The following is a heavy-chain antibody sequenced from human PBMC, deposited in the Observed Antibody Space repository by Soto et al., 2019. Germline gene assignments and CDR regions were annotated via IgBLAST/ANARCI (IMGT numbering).Heavy chain of an antibody. CDR1: GFTFSSYG. J-gene: IGHJ6*02. V-gene: IGHV3-33*01. D-gene: IGHD6-13*01. CDR2: IWYDGSNK. CDR3: AREHKGSWYPYYYYGMDV. Sequence: GGSLRLSCAASGFTFSSYGMHWVRQAPGKGLEWVAVIWYDGSNKYYADSVKGRFTISRDNSKNTLYLQMNSLRAEDTAVYYCAREHKGSWYPYYYYGMDVWGQGTTVTVSS.